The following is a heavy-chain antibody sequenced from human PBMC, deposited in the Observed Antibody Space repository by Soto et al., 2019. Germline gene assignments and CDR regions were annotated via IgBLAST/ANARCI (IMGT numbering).Heavy chain of an antibody. CDR3: AREGPRYCSGGSCYPGSMDV. J-gene: IGHJ6*02. D-gene: IGHD2-15*01. CDR2: IIPIFGTA. CDR1: GGTFSSYA. V-gene: IGHV1-69*12. Sequence: QVQLVQSGAEVKKPGSSVKVSCKASGGTFSSYAISWVRQAPGQGLEWMGGIIPIFGTANYAQKFQGRVTITADEATSKAYMELSSLRSEYTAVYYCAREGPRYCSGGSCYPGSMDVWGQGTTVTVSS.